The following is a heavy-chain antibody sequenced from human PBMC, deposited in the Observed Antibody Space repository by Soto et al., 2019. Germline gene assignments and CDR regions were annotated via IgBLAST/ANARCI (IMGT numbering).Heavy chain of an antibody. V-gene: IGHV4-59*01. Sequence: SETLSLTCTVSGGSISSYYWSWIRQPPGKGLEWIGYIYYSGSTNYNPSLKSRVTISVDTSKNQFSLKLSSVTAADTAVYYCARDISIAARRDYYYYMDVWGKGTTVTVSS. J-gene: IGHJ6*03. D-gene: IGHD6-6*01. CDR3: ARDISIAARRDYYYYMDV. CDR2: IYYSGST. CDR1: GGSISSYY.